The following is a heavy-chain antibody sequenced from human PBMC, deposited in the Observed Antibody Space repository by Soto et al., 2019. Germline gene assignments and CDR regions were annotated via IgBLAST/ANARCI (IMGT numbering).Heavy chain of an antibody. CDR1: GFTFSSYG. Sequence: QVQLVESGGGVVQPGRSLRLSCAASGFTFSSYGMHWVRQAPGKGLEWVAVIWYDGSNKYYADSVKGRFTISRDNSKNTLYLQMNSLRAEDTAVYYCARGVWFGELLSFLFDYWGQGTLVTVSS. J-gene: IGHJ4*02. D-gene: IGHD3-10*01. V-gene: IGHV3-33*01. CDR3: ARGVWFGELLSFLFDY. CDR2: IWYDGSNK.